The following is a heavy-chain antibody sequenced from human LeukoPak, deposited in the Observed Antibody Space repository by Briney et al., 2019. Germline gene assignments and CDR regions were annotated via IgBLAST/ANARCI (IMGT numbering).Heavy chain of an antibody. CDR3: AMCEWERKEAFDI. D-gene: IGHD1-26*01. V-gene: IGHV3-7*01. CDR2: IKKDGSEK. CDR1: GFTFSRYW. J-gene: IGHJ3*02. Sequence: GGSLRLSCAASGFTFSRYWMSWVRQAPGKGLEWVANIKKDGSEKYYVDSVKGRFTISTDNAKTSLYLQMNSQRAEDTAVYYCAMCEWERKEAFDIWGQGTMVTVSS.